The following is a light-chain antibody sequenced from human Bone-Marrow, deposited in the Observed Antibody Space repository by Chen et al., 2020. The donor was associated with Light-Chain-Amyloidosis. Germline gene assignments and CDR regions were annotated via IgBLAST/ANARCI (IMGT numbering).Light chain of an antibody. V-gene: IGLV6-57*01. CDR1: SGSIATNY. Sequence: NFMLTQPHSVSESPGKTVIISCTRSSGSIATNYVQWYQQRPGSSPTPVIYEDDQRPSGVPDRFSGSIDRSSNSASLTIAGLKNEDEADYYCQYYQGSSQGVFGGGTKLTVL. J-gene: IGLJ3*02. CDR3: QYYQGSSQGV. CDR2: EDD.